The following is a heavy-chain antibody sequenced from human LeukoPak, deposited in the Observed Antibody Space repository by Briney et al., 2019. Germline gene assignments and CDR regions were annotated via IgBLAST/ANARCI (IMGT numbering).Heavy chain of an antibody. Sequence: GGSLRLSCAASGFTFSSYGMHWVRQAPGKGLEWVAFIRYDGSNKYYADSVKGRFTISRDNSKNTLYLQMNSLRAEDTAVYYRAKTGYYGSGTRIYYYYYYMDVWGKGTTVTISS. V-gene: IGHV3-30*02. J-gene: IGHJ6*03. CDR3: AKTGYYGSGTRIYYYYYYMDV. CDR1: GFTFSSYG. CDR2: IRYDGSNK. D-gene: IGHD3-10*01.